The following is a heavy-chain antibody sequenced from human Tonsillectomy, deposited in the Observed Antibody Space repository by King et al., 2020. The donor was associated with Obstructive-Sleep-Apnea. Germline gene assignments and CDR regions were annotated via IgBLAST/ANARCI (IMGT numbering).Heavy chain of an antibody. CDR3: ARGRYNWNSGGMDV. Sequence: VQLQQWGAGLLKPSETLSLTCAVYGGSFSGYYWSWIRQPPGKGLEWIGEINHSGSTNYNPSLKSRVTISVDTSKNQFSLKLSSVTAADTAGYYCARGRYNWNSGGMDVWGQGTTVTVSS. D-gene: IGHD1-20*01. V-gene: IGHV4-34*01. CDR2: INHSGST. CDR1: GGSFSGYY. J-gene: IGHJ6*02.